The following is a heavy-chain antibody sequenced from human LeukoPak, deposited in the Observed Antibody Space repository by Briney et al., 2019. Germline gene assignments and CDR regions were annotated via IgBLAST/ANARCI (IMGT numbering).Heavy chain of an antibody. CDR1: GGTFSSYA. Sequence: SSVNVSCKASGGTFSSYAISWVRQAPGQGLEWMGGIIPIFGTANYAQKFQGRVTITAAESTSTAYMELSSLRSEDTAVYYCARVFGLRYFDWANNWFDPWGQGTLVTVFS. CDR2: IIPIFGTA. D-gene: IGHD3-9*01. J-gene: IGHJ5*02. CDR3: ARVFGLRYFDWANNWFDP. V-gene: IGHV1-69*01.